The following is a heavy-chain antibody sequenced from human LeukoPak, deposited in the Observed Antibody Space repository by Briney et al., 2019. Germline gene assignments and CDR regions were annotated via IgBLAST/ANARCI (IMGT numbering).Heavy chain of an antibody. CDR3: AKDLFAVTTATDY. J-gene: IGHJ4*02. CDR2: ISGSGGST. Sequence: GGSLRLSCAASGFTFSSYAMSWVSQAPGKWLEWVSAISGSGGSTYYADSVKGRFTISRDNSKNTLYLQMNSLRAEDTAVYYCAKDLFAVTTATDYWGQGTLVTVSS. CDR1: GFTFSSYA. D-gene: IGHD4-17*01. V-gene: IGHV3-23*01.